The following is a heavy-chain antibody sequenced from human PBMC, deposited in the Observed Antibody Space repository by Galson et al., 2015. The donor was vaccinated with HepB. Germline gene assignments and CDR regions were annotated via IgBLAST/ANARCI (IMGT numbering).Heavy chain of an antibody. CDR2: ISSSRTYI. Sequence: SLRLSCAASGFTFGSYTMNWVRQAPGKGLEWVSSISSSRTYIYYADSVKGRFTISRDNAKNSLYLQMNSLIAEDTAVYYCARDPDRDGYNWGYYYYYGMDVWGQGTTVTVSS. J-gene: IGHJ6*02. V-gene: IGHV3-21*01. D-gene: IGHD5-24*01. CDR3: ARDPDRDGYNWGYYYYYGMDV. CDR1: GFTFGSYT.